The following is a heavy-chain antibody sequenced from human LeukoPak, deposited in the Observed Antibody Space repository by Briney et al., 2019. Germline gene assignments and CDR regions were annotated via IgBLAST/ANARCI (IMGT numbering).Heavy chain of an antibody. J-gene: IGHJ4*02. D-gene: IGHD6-13*01. CDR2: ISGSGGST. Sequence: GGSLRLSCAASGFTFSSYALSWVRQAPGKGLEWVSAISGSGGSTYYADSVKGRFTISRDNSKNTLYLQMNSLRAEDTAVYYCAKGGPSIAAAGKDYFDYWGQGTLVTVSS. CDR3: AKGGPSIAAAGKDYFDY. V-gene: IGHV3-23*01. CDR1: GFTFSSYA.